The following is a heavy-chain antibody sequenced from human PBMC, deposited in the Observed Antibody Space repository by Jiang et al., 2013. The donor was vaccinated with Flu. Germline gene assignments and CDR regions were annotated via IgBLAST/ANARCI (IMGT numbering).Heavy chain of an antibody. CDR1: GYTFTSYA. J-gene: IGHJ5*02. CDR2: INTNTGNP. Sequence: QSGSELKKPGASVKVSCKASGYTFTSYAMNWVRRAPGQGLEWMGWINTNTGNPTYAQGFTGRFVFSLDTSVSTAYLQISSLKAEDTAVYYCARVSYRGELNWFDPWGQGTLVTVSS. CDR3: ARVSYRGELNWFDP. D-gene: IGHD3-16*02. V-gene: IGHV7-4-1*02.